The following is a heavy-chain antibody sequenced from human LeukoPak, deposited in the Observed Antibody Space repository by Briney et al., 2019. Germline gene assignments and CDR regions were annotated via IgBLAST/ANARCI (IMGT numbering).Heavy chain of an antibody. D-gene: IGHD3-9*01. J-gene: IGHJ4*02. V-gene: IGHV4-39*01. CDR1: GGSISSSSYY. CDR2: IYYSGST. CDR3: ASYYDILTGFDY. Sequence: SETLSLTCTVSGGSISSSSYYWGWIRQPPGKGLEWIGSIYYSGSTYYNPSLKSRVTISVDTSKNQFSLKLSSVTAVDTAVYYCASYYDILTGFDYWGQGTLVTVSS.